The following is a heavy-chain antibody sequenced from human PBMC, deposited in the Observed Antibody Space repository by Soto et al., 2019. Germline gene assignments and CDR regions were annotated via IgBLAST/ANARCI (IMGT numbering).Heavy chain of an antibody. V-gene: IGHV4-34*01. CDR2: INHSGST. D-gene: IGHD6-13*01. Sequence: QVQLQQWGAGLLKPSETLSLTCAGYGGSFSGYYWSWIRQPPGKGLEWIGEINHSGSTNYNPSLKSRVTISVDTSKNQFSLKLSSVTAADTAVYYCARGRRRGSSWYNWFDPWGQGTLVTVSS. CDR1: GGSFSGYY. CDR3: ARGRRRGSSWYNWFDP. J-gene: IGHJ5*02.